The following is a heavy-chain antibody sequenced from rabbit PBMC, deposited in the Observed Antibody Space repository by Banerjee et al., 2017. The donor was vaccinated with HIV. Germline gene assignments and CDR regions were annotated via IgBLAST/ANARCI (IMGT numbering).Heavy chain of an antibody. V-gene: IGHV1S40*01. CDR1: GFDFSGSYW. D-gene: IGHD1-1*01. CDR3: AREGTNSVGYSGAFDP. CDR2: INAGSANST. J-gene: IGHJ2*01. Sequence: QSLEESGGDLVTPGGSLTLTCTASGFDFSGSYWICWVRQAPGKGLEWIACINAGSANSTCYATWAKGRFTISKTSSTTVTLQMTSLTAADTTTYFCAREGTNSVGYSGAFDPWGPGTLVTVS.